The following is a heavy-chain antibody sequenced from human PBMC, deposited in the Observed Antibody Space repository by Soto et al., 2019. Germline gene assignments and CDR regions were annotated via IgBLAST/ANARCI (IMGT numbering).Heavy chain of an antibody. Sequence: SETLSLTCAVYGGSFSGYYWSWIRQPPGKGLEWIGEINHSGSTNYNPSLKSRVTISVDTSKNQFSLKLSSVTAADTAVYYCAREEKNGTQHFDYWGQGTLVTVSS. CDR2: INHSGST. J-gene: IGHJ4*02. CDR1: GGSFSGYY. V-gene: IGHV4-34*01. CDR3: AREEKNGTQHFDY. D-gene: IGHD1-1*01.